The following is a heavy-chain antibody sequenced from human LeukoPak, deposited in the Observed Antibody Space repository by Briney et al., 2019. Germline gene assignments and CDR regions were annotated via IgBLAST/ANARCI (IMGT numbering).Heavy chain of an antibody. CDR2: FIPILGTP. CDR1: GGTFRSYG. Sequence: SVKVSCKTSGGTFRSYGLNWVRQAPGQGLEWMGGFIPILGTPRYAQNLQGRVTITADESTSTGYMELSSLRDEDTAVYYCARSLPKYSSSWAKGTDAFDIWGQGTMVTVSS. J-gene: IGHJ3*02. D-gene: IGHD6-13*01. CDR3: ARSLPKYSSSWAKGTDAFDI. V-gene: IGHV1-69*01.